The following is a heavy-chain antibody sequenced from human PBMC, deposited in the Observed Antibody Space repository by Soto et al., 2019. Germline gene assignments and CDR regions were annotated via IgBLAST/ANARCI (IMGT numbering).Heavy chain of an antibody. D-gene: IGHD3-16*02. CDR1: GGTFSSYA. CDR2: IIPIFGTA. Sequence: QVQLVQSEAEVKKPGSSVKVSCKASGGTFSSYAISWVRQAPGQGIEWMGGIIPIFGTANYAQKFQGRVTITADESTSTAYMELSSLRSEDTAVYYCARVPYVCGSYRQYYYYGMDVWGQGTTVTVSS. V-gene: IGHV1-69*01. J-gene: IGHJ6*02. CDR3: ARVPYVCGSYRQYYYYGMDV.